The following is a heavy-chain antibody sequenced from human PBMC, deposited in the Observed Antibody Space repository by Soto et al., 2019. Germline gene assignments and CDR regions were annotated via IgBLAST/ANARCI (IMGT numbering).Heavy chain of an antibody. D-gene: IGHD6-19*01. V-gene: IGHV1-3*01. Sequence: ASVKVSCKASGYTFTSYAMHWVRQAPGQRLEWMGWINAGNGNTKYSQKFQGRVTITRDTSASTAYMELSSLRSEDTAVYYCVKGVGHSSGWYMDYWGQGTLVTV. CDR2: INAGNGNT. J-gene: IGHJ4*02. CDR1: GYTFTSYA. CDR3: VKGVGHSSGWYMDY.